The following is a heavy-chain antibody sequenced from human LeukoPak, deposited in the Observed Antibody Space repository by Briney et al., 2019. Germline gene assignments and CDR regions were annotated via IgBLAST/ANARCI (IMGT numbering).Heavy chain of an antibody. D-gene: IGHD6-13*01. CDR2: ISSSSSYI. CDR3: ARERIAAADYYFDY. V-gene: IGHV3-21*01. CDR1: GFTFSSYS. J-gene: IGHJ4*02. Sequence: PGGSLRLSCAASGFTFSSYSMNWVRQAPGKGLEWVSSISSSSSYIYYADSVKGRFTISRDNAKNSLYLQMNSLRAEDTAVYYRARERIAAADYYFDYWGQGTLVTVSS.